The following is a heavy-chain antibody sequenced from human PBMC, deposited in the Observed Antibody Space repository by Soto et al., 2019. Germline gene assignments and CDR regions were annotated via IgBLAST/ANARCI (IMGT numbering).Heavy chain of an antibody. CDR1: GYTFTSYG. D-gene: IGHD2-2*01. CDR3: ARDPTPYCSSTSCIPNWFDP. V-gene: IGHV1-18*01. CDR2: ISAYNGNT. J-gene: IGHJ5*02. Sequence: VSVKVSCKASGYTFTSYGISWVRQAPGQGLEWMGWISAYNGNTNYAQKLQGRVTMTTDTSTSTAYMELRSLRSDDTAVYYCARDPTPYCSSTSCIPNWFDPWGQGTLVTVSS.